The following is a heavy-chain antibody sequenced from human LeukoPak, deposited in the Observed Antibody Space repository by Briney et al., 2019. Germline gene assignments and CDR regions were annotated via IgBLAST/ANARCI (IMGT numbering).Heavy chain of an antibody. D-gene: IGHD3-22*01. CDR3: AREGYYDSSGYRYLFSFDY. CDR1: GYTFTSYG. Sequence: RASVKVSCKASGYTFTSYGISWVRQAPGQGLEWMGWISAYNGNTNYAQKLQGRVTMTTDTSTSTTYMQLRSLRSDDTAVYYRAREGYYDSSGYRYLFSFDYWGQGTLVTVSS. V-gene: IGHV1-18*01. J-gene: IGHJ4*02. CDR2: ISAYNGNT.